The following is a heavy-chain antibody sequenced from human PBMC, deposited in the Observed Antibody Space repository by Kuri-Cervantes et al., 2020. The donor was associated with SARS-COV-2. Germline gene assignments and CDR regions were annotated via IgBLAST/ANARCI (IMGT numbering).Heavy chain of an antibody. J-gene: IGHJ5*02. CDR2: FDPEDGET. V-gene: IGHV1-24*01. Sequence: ASVKVSCKVSGYTLTELSMHWVRQAPGKGLEWMGGFDPEDGETIYAQKFQGRVTMTEDTSTDTAYMELSSLRSEDTAVYYCATEPPCRAAAGTGWFWFDPWGQGTLVTVSS. D-gene: IGHD6-13*01. CDR1: GYTLTELS. CDR3: ATEPPCRAAAGTGWFWFDP.